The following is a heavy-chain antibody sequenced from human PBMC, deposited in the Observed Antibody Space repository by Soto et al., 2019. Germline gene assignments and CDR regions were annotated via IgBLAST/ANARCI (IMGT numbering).Heavy chain of an antibody. CDR1: GFNFGGSW. D-gene: IGHD1-7*01. V-gene: IGHV5-51*01. CDR3: AKGGFIGTQPEY. Sequence: PGESLKISCKASGFNFGGSWIGWVRQMPGKGLEWMGIIHPGASDTRYSPSFQGQVTMSADKSINTAYLQWRSLKPSDTATYYCAKGGFIGTQPEYWGQGTRVTVSS. CDR2: IHPGASDT. J-gene: IGHJ4*02.